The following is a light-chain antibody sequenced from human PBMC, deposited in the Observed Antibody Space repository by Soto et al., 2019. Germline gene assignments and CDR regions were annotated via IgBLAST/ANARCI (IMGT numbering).Light chain of an antibody. V-gene: IGKV3-15*01. J-gene: IGKJ3*01. CDR3: QEYSKWPLFT. CDR2: AAS. CDR1: QSVGRN. Sequence: IVVTQSPGILSVSPGDRATLSCRASQSVGRNLAWYQQKPGQAPTLLIYAASTRATGLPARFSGSGSGTKFTLTVSSLQSEDFAVYYCQEYSKWPLFTFGPGTRVDIK.